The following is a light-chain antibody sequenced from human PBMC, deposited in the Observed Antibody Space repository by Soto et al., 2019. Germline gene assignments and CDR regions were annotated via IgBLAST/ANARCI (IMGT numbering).Light chain of an antibody. Sequence: DIQMTQSPSTLSASVGDRVTITCRASQSINSWLAWYQQKPGKAPKLLIYDASSLEGGVPSRFSGSGSGTEFTLSISSLQPEDFATYYCQQYNSFSETFGQGTKVDI. V-gene: IGKV1-5*01. CDR2: DAS. J-gene: IGKJ1*01. CDR3: QQYNSFSET. CDR1: QSINSW.